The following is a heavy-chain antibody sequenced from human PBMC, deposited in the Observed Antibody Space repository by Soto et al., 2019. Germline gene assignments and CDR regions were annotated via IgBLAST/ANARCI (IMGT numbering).Heavy chain of an antibody. D-gene: IGHD2-15*01. CDR2: ISGSGGST. CDR3: AKDAQTTNEYCSGGSCYSGALDAFDI. CDR1: GFTFSSYA. J-gene: IGHJ3*02. V-gene: IGHV3-23*01. Sequence: GGSLRLSCAASGFTFSSYAMSWVRQAPGKGLEWVSAISGSGGSTYYADSGKGRFTISRDNSKNTLYLQMNSLRAEDTAVYYCAKDAQTTNEYCSGGSCYSGALDAFDIWGQGTMVTVSS.